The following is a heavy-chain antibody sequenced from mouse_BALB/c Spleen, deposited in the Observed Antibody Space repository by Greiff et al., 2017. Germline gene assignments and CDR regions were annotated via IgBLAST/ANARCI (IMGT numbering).Heavy chain of an antibody. V-gene: IGHV1S81*02. CDR3: TRTARATLDY. CDR2: INPSNGGT. J-gene: IGHJ2*01. D-gene: IGHD3-2*01. Sequence: VQLQQPGAELVKPGASVKLSCKASGYTFTSYYMYWVKQRPGQGLEWIGGINPSNGGTNFNEKFKSKATLTVDKSSSTAYMQLSSLTSEDSAVYYCTRTARATLDYWGQGTTLTVSS. CDR1: GYTFTSYY.